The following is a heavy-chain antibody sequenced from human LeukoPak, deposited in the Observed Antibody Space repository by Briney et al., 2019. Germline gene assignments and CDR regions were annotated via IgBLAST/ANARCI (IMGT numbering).Heavy chain of an antibody. CDR3: ARGIGVTGLTAAY. Sequence: ASVKVSCKASGGTFSSYAISWVRQAPGQGLEWMGRIIPILGIANYAQKFQGRVTITADKSTSTAYMELSSLRSEDTAVYYCARGIGVTGLTAAYWGQGTLVTVSS. CDR2: IIPILGIA. V-gene: IGHV1-69*04. J-gene: IGHJ4*02. CDR1: GGTFSSYA. D-gene: IGHD2-21*02.